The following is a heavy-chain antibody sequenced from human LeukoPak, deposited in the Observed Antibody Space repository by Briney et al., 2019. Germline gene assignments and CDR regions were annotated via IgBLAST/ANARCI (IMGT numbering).Heavy chain of an antibody. CDR1: GFTFSSYW. CDR3: ARVYDVLTGGFDY. D-gene: IGHD3-9*01. V-gene: IGHV3-7*03. J-gene: IGHJ4*02. Sequence: GGSLRLSCAASGFTFSSYWMNWARQAPGKGLEWVASINHNGNVNYYVDSVKGRFTISRDNAKNSLYLQMSNLRAEDTAVYFCARVYDVLTGGFDYWGQGALVTVSS. CDR2: INHNGNVN.